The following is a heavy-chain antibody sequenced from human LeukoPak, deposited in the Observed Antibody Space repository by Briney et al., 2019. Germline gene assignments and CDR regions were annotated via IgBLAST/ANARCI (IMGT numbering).Heavy chain of an antibody. CDR1: GFTFSSYE. V-gene: IGHV3-48*03. J-gene: IGHJ4*02. CDR3: ARRYYYDSSGYYFFDY. Sequence: GGSLRLSCAASGFTFSSYEMNWVRQAPGKGLEWVSYISSSGSTIYYADSVKGRFTISRDNAKNSLYLQMNSLRAEDTAVYYCARRYYYDSSGYYFFDYWGQGTLVTVSS. D-gene: IGHD3-22*01. CDR2: ISSSGSTI.